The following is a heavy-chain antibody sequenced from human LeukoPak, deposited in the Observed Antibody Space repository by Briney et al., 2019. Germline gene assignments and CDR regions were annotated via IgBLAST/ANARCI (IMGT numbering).Heavy chain of an antibody. CDR2: IRAYNVNT. CDR3: ARDHADIVVVVAATVADAFDI. D-gene: IGHD2-15*01. J-gene: IGHJ3*02. V-gene: IGHV1-18*01. CDR1: GYTFTIYG. Sequence: ASVKVSCKASGYTFTIYGISWVQQAPGQGLEWMGWIRAYNVNTHYAQKLQGRVTMTTDTSTSTAYMELRSLRSDDTAVYYCARDHADIVVVVAATVADAFDIRGQGTMVTVSS.